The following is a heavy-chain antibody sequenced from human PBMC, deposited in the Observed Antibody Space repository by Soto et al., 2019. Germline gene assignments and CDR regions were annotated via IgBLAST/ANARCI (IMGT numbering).Heavy chain of an antibody. CDR3: ARGPPYGSGHSGMDV. J-gene: IGHJ6*02. D-gene: IGHD3-10*01. V-gene: IGHV3-33*01. Sequence: QVQLVESGGGVVQPGRSLRLSCAAYGFTFSSYGMHWVRQAPGKGLEWVAVIWYDGSNKYYADSVKGRFTISRDNSKNTLYRRMNSLRAEDTAVYYCARGPPYGSGHSGMDVWGQGTTVTVSS. CDR1: GFTFSSYG. CDR2: IWYDGSNK.